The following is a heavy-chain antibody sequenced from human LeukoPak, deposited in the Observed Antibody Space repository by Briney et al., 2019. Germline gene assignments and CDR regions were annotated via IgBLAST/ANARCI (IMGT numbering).Heavy chain of an antibody. Sequence: PSETLSLTCTVSGGSISSYYWSWIRQPPGKGLEWIGYIYYSGSTNYNPSLKSRVTISVDTSKNQFSLKLSSVTAADTAVYYCAREEVAVAGHFDYWGQGTLVTVSS. D-gene: IGHD6-19*01. V-gene: IGHV4-59*01. CDR3: AREEVAVAGHFDY. CDR1: GGSISSYY. J-gene: IGHJ4*02. CDR2: IYYSGST.